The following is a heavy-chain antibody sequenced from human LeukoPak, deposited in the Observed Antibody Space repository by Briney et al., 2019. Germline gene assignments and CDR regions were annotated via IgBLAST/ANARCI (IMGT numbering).Heavy chain of an antibody. J-gene: IGHJ6*02. CDR2: FDPEDGET. D-gene: IGHD3-10*01. V-gene: IGHV1-24*01. CDR1: EYTLTELS. CDR3: VTLGWFGEAYGMDV. Sequence: ASVKVSCKVSEYTLTELSIHWVRQAPGKGLEWMGGFDPEDGETIYAQKFQGRVTMTEDTSTDTAYMELSSLRSEDTAVYYCVTLGWFGEAYGMDVWGQGTTVTVSS.